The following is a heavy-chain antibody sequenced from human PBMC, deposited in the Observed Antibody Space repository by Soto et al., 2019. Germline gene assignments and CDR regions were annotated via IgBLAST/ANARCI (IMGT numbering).Heavy chain of an antibody. V-gene: IGHV4-61*01. CDR3: ARERMDESSYPKFFDY. CDR2: IYYSGST. J-gene: IGHJ4*02. CDR1: GGSVSGGSYY. D-gene: IGHD3-16*02. Sequence: SETLSLTCTVSGGSVSGGSYYWSWIRQPPGKQLEWIGYIYYSGSTNYNPSLKGRVTISVDTSKNQFSLRLTSVTAADTAVYFCARERMDESSYPKFFDYWGQGALVTVSS.